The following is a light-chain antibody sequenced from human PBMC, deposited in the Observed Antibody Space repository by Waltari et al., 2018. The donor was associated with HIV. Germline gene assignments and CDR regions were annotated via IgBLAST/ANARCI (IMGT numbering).Light chain of an antibody. CDR1: SSDVGSYNL. V-gene: IGLV2-23*02. CDR3: CSYAGSSTFYVV. Sequence: QSALTQPASVSGSPGQPITISCTGTSSDVGSYNLASWYQQHPGKAPKLMIYEVSKRPSGVSNRFSGSKSGNAASLTISGLQAEDEADYYCCSYAGSSTFYVVFGGGTKLTVL. CDR2: EVS. J-gene: IGLJ2*01.